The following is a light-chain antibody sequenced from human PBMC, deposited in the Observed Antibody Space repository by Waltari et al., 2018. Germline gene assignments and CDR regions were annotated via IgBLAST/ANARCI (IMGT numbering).Light chain of an antibody. CDR3: QQRTNWSWT. Sequence: DIVLTQSPATLSLSPEERATLSCRASQSVGTYLAWYQQKPGQAPRLLIYNASKRPTGIPTRFSGSGSGTDFTLTISSLEPEDFAVYYCQQRTNWSWTFGQGTKVEIK. J-gene: IGKJ1*01. CDR2: NAS. V-gene: IGKV3-11*01. CDR1: QSVGTY.